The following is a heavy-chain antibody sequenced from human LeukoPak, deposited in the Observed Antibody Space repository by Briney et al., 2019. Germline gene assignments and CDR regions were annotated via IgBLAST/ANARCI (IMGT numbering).Heavy chain of an antibody. V-gene: IGHV4-34*01. J-gene: IGHJ4*02. D-gene: IGHD1-26*01. CDR1: GDSINAYY. CDR3: ARGTRIVGAKH. CDR2: ISHSGST. Sequence: SETLSLTCTVSGDSINAYYWSWFRQPPGKGLEWIGEISHSGSTNYNPSLKSRVTISVDTSKNQFSLKLSSVTAADTAVYYCARGTRIVGAKHWGQGTLVTVSS.